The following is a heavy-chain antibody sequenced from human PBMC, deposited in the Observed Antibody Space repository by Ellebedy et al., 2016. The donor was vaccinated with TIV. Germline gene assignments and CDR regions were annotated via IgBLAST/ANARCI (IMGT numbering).Heavy chain of an antibody. CDR2: FSSRSTFV. Sequence: GESLKISCEVSEFSLSGYSWNWVRQAPGKGLEWVASFSSRSTFVEYSDSVKGRFTISRDNGKNSLYLQLTSLRVDDTAVYYCAALGAVTPKAVDIWGQGTLVTVSS. D-gene: IGHD3-10*01. V-gene: IGHV3-21*01. J-gene: IGHJ4*03. CDR1: EFSLSGYS. CDR3: AALGAVTPKAVDI.